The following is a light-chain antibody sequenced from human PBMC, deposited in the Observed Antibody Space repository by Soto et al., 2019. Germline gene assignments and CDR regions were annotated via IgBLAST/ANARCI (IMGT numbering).Light chain of an antibody. CDR3: AAWDASLNGPV. CDR2: NNN. J-gene: IGLJ3*02. V-gene: IGLV1-44*01. CDR1: SSNIGRNT. Sequence: QSVLTQSPSASGTPGQRVTISCSGSSSNIGRNTVNWYQQLPGTAPKLLIYNNNQRPSGVPDRFSGSKSGPSGSLAISGLQSEDEADYYCAAWDASLNGPVFGGGTKLTVL.